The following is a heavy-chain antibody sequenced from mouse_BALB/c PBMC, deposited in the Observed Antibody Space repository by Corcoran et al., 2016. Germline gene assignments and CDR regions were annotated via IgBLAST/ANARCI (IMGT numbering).Heavy chain of an antibody. CDR2: ILWNDSK. CDR3: APHWAWYSDV. V-gene: IGHV8-5*01. D-gene: IGHD4-1*01. J-gene: IGHJ1*01. Sequence: QVTLKESGPGILQPSQTLGLTCSFSGFSLSTSNMGVGCIRQPSGKGLEWLLHILWNDSKYYNPALKSRLTISKDTYNNQVFLKIANVDTSDTATYYWAPHWAWYSDVWGAGTTVTVSS. CDR1: GFSLSTSNMG.